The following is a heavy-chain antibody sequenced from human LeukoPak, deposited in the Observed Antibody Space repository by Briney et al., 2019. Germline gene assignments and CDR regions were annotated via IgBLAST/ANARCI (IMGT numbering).Heavy chain of an antibody. D-gene: IGHD2-15*01. V-gene: IGHV5-51*01. CDR2: IYPGDSDT. Sequence: PGESLKISCKGSGYSFTSYWIGWVRQMPGKGLEWMGIIYPGDSDTRYSPSFQGQVTISADKSISTAYLQWSSLKASDTAMYYGARRSVLCSGGRGYYYDWYFDLWGRGTLVTVSS. CDR1: GYSFTSYW. CDR3: ARRSVLCSGGRGYYYDWYFDL. J-gene: IGHJ2*01.